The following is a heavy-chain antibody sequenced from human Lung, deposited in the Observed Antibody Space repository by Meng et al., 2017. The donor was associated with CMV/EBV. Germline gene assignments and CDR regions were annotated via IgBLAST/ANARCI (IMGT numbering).Heavy chain of an antibody. CDR3: ARFVKDTSTWYSNYFDH. J-gene: IGHJ4*02. CDR1: GFTFSDYY. V-gene: IGHV3-11*04. CDR2: ISDSGDAK. D-gene: IGHD1-1*01. Sequence: GESLKISCAASGFTFSDYYMSWIRQAPGKGLEWVSYISDSGDAKFYGDSVKGRFTISRDNAKRSIFLQLNSLRADDTAVYYCARFVKDTSTWYSNYFDHWGQGXLVTVSS.